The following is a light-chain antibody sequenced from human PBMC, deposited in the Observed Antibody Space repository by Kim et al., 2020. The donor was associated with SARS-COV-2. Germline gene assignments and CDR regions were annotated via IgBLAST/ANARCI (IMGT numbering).Light chain of an antibody. V-gene: IGLV3-19*01. CDR3: NARDISGNHVV. CDR2: GKD. Sequence: SSELTQDPAVSVALGQTVRITCQGDTLRRYYASWYQQKAGQAPLLVFYGKDNRPSGIPDRFSGSSSGTTASLTITGAQAEDEADYYCNARDISGNHVVFGGGTQLTVL. J-gene: IGLJ2*01. CDR1: TLRRYY.